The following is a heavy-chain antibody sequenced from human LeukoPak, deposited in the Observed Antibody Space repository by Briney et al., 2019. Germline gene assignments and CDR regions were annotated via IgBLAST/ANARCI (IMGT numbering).Heavy chain of an antibody. Sequence: SVKVSCKASGGTFSSYAISWVRQAPGQGLEWMGGIIPIFGTANYAQKFQGRVTITADESTSTAYMELSSLRSEDTAVYYCARDGSRYYDSSGYYYFDYWGQGTLVTVSS. V-gene: IGHV1-69*01. CDR1: GGTFSSYA. CDR2: IIPIFGTA. J-gene: IGHJ4*02. D-gene: IGHD3-22*01. CDR3: ARDGSRYYDSSGYYYFDY.